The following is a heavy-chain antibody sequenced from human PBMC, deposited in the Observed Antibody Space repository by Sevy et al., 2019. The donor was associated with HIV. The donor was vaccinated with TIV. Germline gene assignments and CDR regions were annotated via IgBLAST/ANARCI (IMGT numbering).Heavy chain of an antibody. Sequence: ASVKVSCKASGFSFSSYGFTWVRQAPGQGLEWMGWIGVYNGNSNSAQRLQGRVTLTTDTSTSTVYMELSGLKSDDTAVYYCARVPTYYYGSSTYFDYWGHGTPVTVSS. CDR3: ARVPTYYYGSSTYFDY. V-gene: IGHV1-18*01. J-gene: IGHJ4*01. D-gene: IGHD3-10*01. CDR1: GFSFSSYG. CDR2: IGVYNGNS.